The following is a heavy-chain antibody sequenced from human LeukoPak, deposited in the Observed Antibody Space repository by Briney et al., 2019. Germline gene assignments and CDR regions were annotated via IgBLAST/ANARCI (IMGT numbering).Heavy chain of an antibody. V-gene: IGHV3-15*01. CDR3: TAEWRDLWCLWY. CDR2: IKGKTDGGTT. J-gene: IGHJ4*02. Sequence: GGSLSLSCAASGFTFITAWLSWVRQAPGKGLEWVGRIKGKTDGGTTVYDAPVKGRFAISRDDSKNMVYLQMNSLKTEDTAVYYCTAEWRDLWCLWYWGQLAIVTVSS. CDR1: GFTFITAW. D-gene: IGHD2-21*02.